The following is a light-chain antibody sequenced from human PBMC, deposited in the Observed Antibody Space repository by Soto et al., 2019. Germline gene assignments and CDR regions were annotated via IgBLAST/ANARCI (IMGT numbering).Light chain of an antibody. CDR2: EVT. Sequence: ALTQPASVSGSPGQSITISCTGTSSDVGEYNSVSWYQQHPGKAPKLIIYEVTNRPSGVSDRLSGSKSGNTASLTISGLQAEDEADYYCSSYTSSSTYVFGVGTKVTVL. V-gene: IGLV2-14*01. CDR1: SSDVGEYNS. CDR3: SSYTSSSTYV. J-gene: IGLJ1*01.